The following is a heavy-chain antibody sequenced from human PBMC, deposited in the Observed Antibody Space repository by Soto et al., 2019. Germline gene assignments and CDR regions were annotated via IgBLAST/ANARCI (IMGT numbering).Heavy chain of an antibody. Sequence: QVQLVQSGAEVKKPGSSVKVSCKASGGTFSSYTISWVRQAPGQGLEWMGRIIPILVIANYAQKFQGRVTITADKSTSTAYMELSSLRSEDTAVYYCASGCQYYDILTGPNNWFDPWGQGTLVTVSS. CDR2: IIPILVIA. V-gene: IGHV1-69*02. CDR3: ASGCQYYDILTGPNNWFDP. D-gene: IGHD3-9*01. CDR1: GGTFSSYT. J-gene: IGHJ5*02.